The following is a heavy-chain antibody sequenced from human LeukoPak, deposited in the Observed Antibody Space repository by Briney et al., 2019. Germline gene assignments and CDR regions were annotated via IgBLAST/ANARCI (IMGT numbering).Heavy chain of an antibody. Sequence: ASVKVSCKTSGYTFAVYYVHWVRHAPGLGLEWMGRIHPNSGVTHSAQKCQGRVTMTRDTSITTAYMELSSLRADDTAVYYCARDYMTHSSGWDAFDIWGQGTLVTVSS. CDR3: ARDYMTHSSGWDAFDI. CDR1: GYTFAVYY. V-gene: IGHV1-2*06. D-gene: IGHD6-19*01. J-gene: IGHJ4*02. CDR2: IHPNSGVT.